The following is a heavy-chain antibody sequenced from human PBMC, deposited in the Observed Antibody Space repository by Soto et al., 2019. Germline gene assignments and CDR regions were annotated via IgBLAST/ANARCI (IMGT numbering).Heavy chain of an antibody. CDR1: GYTLTELS. D-gene: IGHD6-19*01. J-gene: IGHJ4*02. V-gene: IGHV1-24*01. CDR3: ATGAPHIAVAGFLNPHFDY. Sequence: ASVKVSCKVSGYTLTELSMHWVRQAPGKGLEWMGGFDPEDGETIYAQKFQGRVTMTEDTSTDTAYMELSSLRSEGTAVYYCATGAPHIAVAGFLNPHFDYWGQGTLVTVSS. CDR2: FDPEDGET.